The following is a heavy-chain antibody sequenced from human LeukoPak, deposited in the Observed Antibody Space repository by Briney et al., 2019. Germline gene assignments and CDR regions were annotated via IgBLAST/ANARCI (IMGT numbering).Heavy chain of an antibody. D-gene: IGHD3-22*01. CDR3: ARNSGYYESGDWFDP. Sequence: PSETLSLTCTVSGGSISSSSYYWGWIRQPPGKGLEWIGSIYYSGSTNYNPSLKSRVTISVDTPKNRFSLKLSSVTAADTAVYYCARNSGYYESGDWFDPWGQGTLVTVSS. J-gene: IGHJ5*02. CDR2: IYYSGST. CDR1: GGSISSSSYY. V-gene: IGHV4-39*07.